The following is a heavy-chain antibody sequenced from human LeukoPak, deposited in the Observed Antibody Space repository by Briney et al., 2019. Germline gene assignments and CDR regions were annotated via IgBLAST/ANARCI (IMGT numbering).Heavy chain of an antibody. D-gene: IGHD5-18*01. Sequence: GGSLRLSCAASGFTFSSYGVHWVRQAPGKGLEWVTFIQYDGSNKYADSVKGRFTISRDNSKNVLYLQMNSLRAEDTALYYCAKSSSRLDTSSFEYWGQGTLVTVSS. V-gene: IGHV3-30*02. CDR1: GFTFSSYG. J-gene: IGHJ4*02. CDR2: IQYDGSNK. CDR3: AKSSSRLDTSSFEY.